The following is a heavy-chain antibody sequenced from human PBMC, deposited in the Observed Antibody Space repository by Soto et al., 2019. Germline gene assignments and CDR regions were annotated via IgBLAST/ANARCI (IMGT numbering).Heavy chain of an antibody. Sequence: QVQLVESGGGVVQPGRSLRLSCAASGFTFSSYAMHWVRQAPAKGLGWVAVISYDASDKYYAVSVRGRFTISRDHSKQTLYPQMNSRSPEDTAVYYCAGGGRWLRGNEYWGQGTLVTVSS. CDR2: ISYDASDK. V-gene: IGHV3-30-3*01. CDR1: GFTFSSYA. J-gene: IGHJ4*02. D-gene: IGHD3-16*01. CDR3: AGGGRWLRGNEY.